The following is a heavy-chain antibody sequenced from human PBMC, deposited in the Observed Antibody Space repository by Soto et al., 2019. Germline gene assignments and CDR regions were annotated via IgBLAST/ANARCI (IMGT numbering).Heavy chain of an antibody. V-gene: IGHV3-30-3*01. CDR2: ISYDGSNK. CDR1: GFTFSSYA. D-gene: IGHD3-22*01. Sequence: PEGSLRLSCAASGFTFSSYAMHWVRQAPGKGLEWVAVISYDGSNKYYADSVKGRFTISRDNSKNTLYLQMNSLRAEDTAVYYCARGEVDYYDSSGYYYNFDYWGQGTLVTVYS. CDR3: ARGEVDYYDSSGYYYNFDY. J-gene: IGHJ4*02.